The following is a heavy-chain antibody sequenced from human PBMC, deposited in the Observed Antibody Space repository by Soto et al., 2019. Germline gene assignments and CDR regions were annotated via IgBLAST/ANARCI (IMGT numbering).Heavy chain of an antibody. D-gene: IGHD3-22*01. CDR3: AKDLPVVVGSDAFDM. CDR1: GFTFSFYA. Sequence: GGSLRLSCVASGFTFSFYAMNWVRQAPGKGLEWVSTVSGSVGLTYYADSVKGRFTISRDNAKNTLYLQMNSLGADDTAVYYCAKDLPVVVGSDAFDMWGQGTMVTVSS. J-gene: IGHJ3*02. CDR2: VSGSVGLT. V-gene: IGHV3-23*01.